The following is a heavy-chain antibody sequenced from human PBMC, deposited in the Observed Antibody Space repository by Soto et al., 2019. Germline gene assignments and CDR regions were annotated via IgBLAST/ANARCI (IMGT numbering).Heavy chain of an antibody. CDR2: IIPIFGTA. Sequence: GXSVKVSCKASGGTFSSYAISWVRQAPGQGLEWMGGIIPIFGTANYAQKFQGRVTITADESTSTAYMELSSLRSEDTAVYYCASHLDYGGNSVISPWGQGTLVTFS. CDR1: GGTFSSYA. V-gene: IGHV1-69*13. J-gene: IGHJ5*02. CDR3: ASHLDYGGNSVISP. D-gene: IGHD4-17*01.